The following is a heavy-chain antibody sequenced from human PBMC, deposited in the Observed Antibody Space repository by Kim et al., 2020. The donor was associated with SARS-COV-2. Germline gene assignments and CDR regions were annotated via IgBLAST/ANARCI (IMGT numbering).Heavy chain of an antibody. CDR3: ARGSGSYNPHFDY. CDR2: ISSNGGST. J-gene: IGHJ4*02. CDR1: GFTFSSYA. D-gene: IGHD3-10*01. Sequence: GGSLRLSCAASGFTFSSYAMHWVRQAPGKGLEYVSAISSNGGSTYYADSVKGRFTISRDNSKNTLYLQMGSLRAEDMAVYYCARGSGSYNPHFDYWGQGTLVTVSS. V-gene: IGHV3-64*02.